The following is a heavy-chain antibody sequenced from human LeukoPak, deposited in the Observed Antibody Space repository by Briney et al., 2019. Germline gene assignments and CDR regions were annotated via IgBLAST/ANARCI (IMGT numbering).Heavy chain of an antibody. CDR1: GFTFSSYD. CDR2: IGTAGDT. D-gene: IGHD3-22*01. J-gene: IGHJ3*02. CDR3: ARATVTYYYDSSGLTPASAFDI. Sequence: GGSLTLSCAAPGFTFSSYDMHWVRQATGKGLDSLSAIGTAGDTYYPGSVKGRFTLSRENAKNSLYLQMNSLRAGDTAVYYCARATVTYYYDSSGLTPASAFDIWGQATMVTVSS. V-gene: IGHV3-13*01.